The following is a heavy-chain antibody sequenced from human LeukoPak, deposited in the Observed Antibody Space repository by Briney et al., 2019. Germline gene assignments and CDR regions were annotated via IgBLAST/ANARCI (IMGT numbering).Heavy chain of an antibody. CDR2: INPNSGGT. CDR3: ARVEMTTIVPFDY. Sequence: RAASVKVSCKTSGYTFTGYNLHWVRQAPGQGLEWMGWINPNSGGTNYAQKFQGRVTMTRDTSISTAYMELSRLGSDDTAVYYCARVEMTTIVPFDYWGQGTLVTVSS. D-gene: IGHD5-24*01. CDR1: GYTFTGYN. J-gene: IGHJ4*02. V-gene: IGHV1-2*02.